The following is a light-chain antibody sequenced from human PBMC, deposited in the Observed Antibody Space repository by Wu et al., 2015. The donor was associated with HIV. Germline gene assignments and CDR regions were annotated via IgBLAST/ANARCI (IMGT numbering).Light chain of an antibody. Sequence: EIVLTQSPGTLSLSPGERATLSCTASQSISANYLAWYQQKPGQAPRLLIFGVSNRATGIPARFSGSGSGTEFTLTISSLQSEDFAVYYCQQYNNWPRTFGQGTKVEIK. J-gene: IGKJ1*01. V-gene: IGKV3D-15*01. CDR3: QQYNNWPRT. CDR1: QSISANY. CDR2: GVS.